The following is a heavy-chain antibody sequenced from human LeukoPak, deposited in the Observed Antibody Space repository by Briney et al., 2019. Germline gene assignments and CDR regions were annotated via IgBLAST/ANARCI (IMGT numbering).Heavy chain of an antibody. CDR1: GYSIANGYY. J-gene: IGHJ5*02. V-gene: IGHV4-38-2*02. CDR3: ARVPGPNWFDP. Sequence: SETLSLTCTVSGYSIANGYYWGWIRQPPGKGLEWIGSIYHPENTYYNATLKSRVTMSADTSKNQVSLRLTSVIAADTAVYYCARVPGPNWFDPWGQGTLVIVSS. CDR2: IYHPENT.